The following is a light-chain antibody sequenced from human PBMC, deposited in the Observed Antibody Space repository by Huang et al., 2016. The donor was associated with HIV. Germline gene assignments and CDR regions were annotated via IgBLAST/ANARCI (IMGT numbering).Light chain of an antibody. V-gene: IGKV3-15*01. Sequence: EIVMTQSPATLSVSPGERATLSCRASQSVSSNLAWYQQKPGQAPRRLSYGASTRATGIPARFSGSGFGTEFTLTISSLQSEDFAVYYCQQYNNWLGTFGQGTKLEIK. J-gene: IGKJ2*01. CDR1: QSVSSN. CDR2: GAS. CDR3: QQYNNWLGT.